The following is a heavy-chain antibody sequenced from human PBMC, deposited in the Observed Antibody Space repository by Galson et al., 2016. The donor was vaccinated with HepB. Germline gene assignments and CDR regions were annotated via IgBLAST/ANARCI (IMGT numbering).Heavy chain of an antibody. CDR1: GFTFGTYT. V-gene: IGHV3-43*01. CDR2: ITGDRANA. J-gene: IGHJ4*02. D-gene: IGHD4-23*01. Sequence: SLRLSCAASGFTFGTYTMHWIRQAPGEGLQWVSLITGDRANAYYADSVKGRFTISRDNRKNSLYLQMNHLRTEDTALYYCAKDHGGYSGLDDWGQGTLVTVSS. CDR3: AKDHGGYSGLDD.